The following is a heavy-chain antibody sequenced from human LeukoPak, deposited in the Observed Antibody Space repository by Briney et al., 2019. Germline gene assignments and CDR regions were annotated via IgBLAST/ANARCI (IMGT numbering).Heavy chain of an antibody. Sequence: GGSLRLSCTASGFTFSGAWMTWVRQAPGKGLEWAANIKQDGSEKYYVDSVKGRFTISRDNAKNSLYLQMNSLRAEDTAVYYCARDMGSHYYDSSGYTDWGQGTLVTVSS. CDR3: ARDMGSHYYDSSGYTD. CDR1: GFTFSGAW. CDR2: IKQDGSEK. V-gene: IGHV3-7*01. D-gene: IGHD3-22*01. J-gene: IGHJ4*02.